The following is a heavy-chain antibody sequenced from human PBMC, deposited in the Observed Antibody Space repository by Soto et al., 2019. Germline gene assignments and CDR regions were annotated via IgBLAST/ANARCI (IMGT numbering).Heavy chain of an antibody. Sequence: EVQLVESGGGLVQPGGSLRLSCAASGFTVSSNFMSWVRQAPGKGLEWVSVIYSGGTTYYADSVKGRFTISRHNSKNTLYLEMNSLRADDTAVYYCARGACYSSGWYDYWGQGTLVTVSS. CDR3: ARGACYSSGWYDY. CDR1: GFTVSSNF. J-gene: IGHJ4*02. D-gene: IGHD6-19*01. CDR2: IYSGGTT. V-gene: IGHV3-53*04.